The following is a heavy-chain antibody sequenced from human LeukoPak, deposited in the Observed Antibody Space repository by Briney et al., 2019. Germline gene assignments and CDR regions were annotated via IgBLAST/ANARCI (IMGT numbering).Heavy chain of an antibody. CDR3: AKRSGYSYGSQSDY. CDR1: GFTFSSYE. D-gene: IGHD5-18*01. J-gene: IGHJ4*02. CDR2: ISGSGGST. V-gene: IGHV3-23*01. Sequence: GGSLRLSCAASGFTFSSYEMSWVRQAPGKGLEWVSAISGSGGSTYYADSVKGRFTISRDNSKNTLYLQMNSLRAEDTAVYYCAKRSGYSYGSQSDYWGQGTLVTVSS.